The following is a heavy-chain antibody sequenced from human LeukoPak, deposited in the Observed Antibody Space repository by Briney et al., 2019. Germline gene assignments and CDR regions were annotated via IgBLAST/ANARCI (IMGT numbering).Heavy chain of an antibody. Sequence: KASETLSLTCGVYGGSFSGYYWSWIRQLPGKGLEWIGEINHSGSTDYNPSLKSRVTISVDTSKNQISLELSSVTAADTALYFCARDSYNWNVDAFDPWGQGTLVTVSS. CDR2: INHSGST. CDR3: ARDSYNWNVDAFDP. CDR1: GGSFSGYY. J-gene: IGHJ5*02. V-gene: IGHV4-34*01. D-gene: IGHD1-20*01.